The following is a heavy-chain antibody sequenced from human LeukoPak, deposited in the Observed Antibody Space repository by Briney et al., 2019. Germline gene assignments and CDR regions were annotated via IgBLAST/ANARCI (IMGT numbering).Heavy chain of an antibody. D-gene: IGHD3-22*01. V-gene: IGHV1-2*02. CDR3: ARVMNYYDSSGTYLYYFDY. J-gene: IGHJ4*02. CDR2: LNPNSGDT. Sequence: ASVKVSCQASGYTLISYYIHWVRQALGQGLEWMGWLNPNSGDTNYAQKFQARVTMTRDTSISTASMELSSLSSDDTAVYYCARVMNYYDSSGTYLYYFDYWGQGTLVTVSS. CDR1: GYTLISYY.